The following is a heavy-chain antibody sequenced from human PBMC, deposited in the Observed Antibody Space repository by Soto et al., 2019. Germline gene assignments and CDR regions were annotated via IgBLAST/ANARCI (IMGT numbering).Heavy chain of an antibody. CDR1: GFTFCSYA. D-gene: IGHD3-3*01. Sequence: AGGSLRLSCAASGFTFCSYAMSWVRQAPGKGLEWVSAISGSGGSTYNAETVKGRFNNSRDNSKKTLYLKKKSLRAEDTAVYYCAKYFSYYDFWSGYYTYYYGMDVWGQGTTVTVSS. V-gene: IGHV3-23*01. J-gene: IGHJ6*02. CDR2: ISGSGGST. CDR3: AKYFSYYDFWSGYYTYYYGMDV.